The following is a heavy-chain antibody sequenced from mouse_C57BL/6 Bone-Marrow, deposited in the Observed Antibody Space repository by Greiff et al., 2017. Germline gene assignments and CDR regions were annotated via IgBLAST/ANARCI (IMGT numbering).Heavy chain of an antibody. CDR3: ARRGIYYGNFWYFDV. CDR2: IDPSDSYT. J-gene: IGHJ1*03. D-gene: IGHD2-1*01. V-gene: IGHV1-69*01. CDR1: GYTFTSYW. Sequence: QVQLQQSGAELVMPGASVKLSCKASGYTFTSYWMHWVKQRPGQGLEWIGEIDPSDSYTNYNQKFKGKSTLTVDKSSSTAYMQLSSLTSEYSAVYYCARRGIYYGNFWYFDVWGTGTTVTVSS.